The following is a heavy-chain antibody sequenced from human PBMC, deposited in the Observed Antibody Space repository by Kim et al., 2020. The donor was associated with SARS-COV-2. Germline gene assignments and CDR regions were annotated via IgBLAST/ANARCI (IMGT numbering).Heavy chain of an antibody. CDR3: ARGGSSGYYYG. V-gene: IGHV4-59*09. CDR2: T. J-gene: IGHJ4*02. D-gene: IGHD3-22*01. Sequence: TNSNPSLKSRVTISVDTSKNQFSLKLSSVTAADTAVYYCARGGSSGYYYGWGQGTLVTFSS.